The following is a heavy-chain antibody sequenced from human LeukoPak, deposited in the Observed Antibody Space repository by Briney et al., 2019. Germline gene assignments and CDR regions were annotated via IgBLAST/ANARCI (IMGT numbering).Heavy chain of an antibody. Sequence: GGSLRLSCAASGWMHWVRQAPGKGLVWVSGINHDGTWTYYADSVKGRFTISRDNAKNTLYLQMNSLSADDTAVYYCASVFDSWGQGFLDTVSS. J-gene: IGHJ4*02. CDR3: ASVFDS. CDR2: INHDGTWT. CDR1: GW. V-gene: IGHV3-74*01.